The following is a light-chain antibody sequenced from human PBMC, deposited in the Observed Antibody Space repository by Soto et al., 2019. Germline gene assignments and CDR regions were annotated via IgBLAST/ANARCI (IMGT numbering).Light chain of an antibody. Sequence: DIQMTQSPSSVSASVGDRVTMTCRASQGINSWLAWYQQKPGKAPKLLIYAASNLQSGVPSRFSGSGSGTDFTLTISCLQSEDFATYYCQQYYSYPQTFGQGTKVDIK. J-gene: IGKJ1*01. CDR1: QGINSW. CDR3: QQYYSYPQT. CDR2: AAS. V-gene: IGKV1-12*01.